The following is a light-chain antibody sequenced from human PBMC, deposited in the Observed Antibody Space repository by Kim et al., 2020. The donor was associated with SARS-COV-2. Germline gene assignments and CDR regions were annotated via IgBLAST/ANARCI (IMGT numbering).Light chain of an antibody. CDR3: QAWDSSTGGV. CDR2: QDS. Sequence: VPPGQTASITCSGDKLGDKYACWYQQKPGQSPVLVIYQDSKRPSGIPERFSGSNSGNTATLTISGTQAMDEADYYCQAWDSSTGGVFGGGTQLTVL. V-gene: IGLV3-1*01. J-gene: IGLJ2*01. CDR1: KLGDKY.